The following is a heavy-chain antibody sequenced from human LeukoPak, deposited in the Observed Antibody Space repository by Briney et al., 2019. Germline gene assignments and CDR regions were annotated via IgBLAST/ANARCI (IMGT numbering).Heavy chain of an antibody. Sequence: PGGSLRLSCAASGFTFSSYSMNWVRQAPGKGLEWVSSISSSSSYIYYADSVKGRFTISRDNAKNSLYLQMNSLRAEDTAVYYCAKLLNNRYFDSNFDYWGQGTLVTVSS. CDR2: ISSSSSYI. CDR1: GFTFSSYS. CDR3: AKLLNNRYFDSNFDY. V-gene: IGHV3-21*04. D-gene: IGHD3-9*01. J-gene: IGHJ4*02.